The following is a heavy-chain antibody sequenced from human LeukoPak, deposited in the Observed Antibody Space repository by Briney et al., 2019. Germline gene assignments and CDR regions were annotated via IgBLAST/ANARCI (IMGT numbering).Heavy chain of an antibody. CDR3: ARGENSGSSHWFDP. D-gene: IGHD1-26*01. J-gene: IGHJ5*02. CDR1: GGSFSGYY. Sequence: PSETLSLTCAVYGGSFSGYYWSWIRQPAGKGLEWIGRIYTSGSTNYNPSLKSRVTMSVDTSKNQFSLKLSSVTAADTAVYYCARGENSGSSHWFDPWGQGTLVTVSS. V-gene: IGHV4-59*10. CDR2: IYTSGST.